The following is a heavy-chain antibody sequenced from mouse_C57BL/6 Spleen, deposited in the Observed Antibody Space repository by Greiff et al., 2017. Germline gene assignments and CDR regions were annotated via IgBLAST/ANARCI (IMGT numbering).Heavy chain of an antibody. Sequence: QVQLKESGPGLVAPSQSLSITCTVSGFSLTSYGVHWVRQPPGKGLEWLVVIWSDGSTTYNSALKSRLSISKDNSKSQVFLKMNSLQTDDTAMYYCARHAHYDYDESWDYAMDYWGQGTSVTVSS. CDR1: GFSLTSYG. CDR2: IWSDGST. CDR3: ARHAHYDYDESWDYAMDY. J-gene: IGHJ4*01. V-gene: IGHV2-6-1*01. D-gene: IGHD2-4*01.